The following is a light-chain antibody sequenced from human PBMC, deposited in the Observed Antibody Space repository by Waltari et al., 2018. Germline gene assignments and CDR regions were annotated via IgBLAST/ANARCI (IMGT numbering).Light chain of an antibody. J-gene: IGLJ1*01. CDR1: TNDVGGYNF. CDR2: EVT. CDR3: HSYTGSRTYV. V-gene: IGLV2-14*01. Sequence: QSVLTQPASVSGSPGQSITIFCTGTTNDVGGYNFVSWYHHHPGKAPKLIIYEVTKRPSGVSTRFSGSKSGNTASLTITGLQAEDEADYYCHSYTGSRTYVFGTGTKVTVL.